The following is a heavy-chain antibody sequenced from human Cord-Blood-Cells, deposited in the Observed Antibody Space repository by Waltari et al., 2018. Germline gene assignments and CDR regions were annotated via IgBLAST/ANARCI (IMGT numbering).Heavy chain of an antibody. CDR3: AGDAPLRSRETGTTNDY. D-gene: IGHD1-1*01. CDR1: GFTFSSYW. J-gene: IGHJ4*02. V-gene: IGHV3-7*01. CDR2: IKQDGSEK. Sequence: EVQLVESGGGLVQPGGSLRLSCAASGFTFSSYWMSWVRQAPGKGLEWVANIKQDGSEKYYVDSVKGRFTITRDNAKNSLYLQMNSLRAEDTAVYYCAGDAPLRSRETGTTNDYWGQGTLVTVSS.